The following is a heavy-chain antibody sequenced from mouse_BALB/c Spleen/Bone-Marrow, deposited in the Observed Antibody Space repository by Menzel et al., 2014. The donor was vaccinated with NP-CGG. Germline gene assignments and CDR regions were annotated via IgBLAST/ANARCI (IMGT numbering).Heavy chain of an antibody. Sequence: QVQLQQSGAELVKPGASVKLSCKASGYTFTSYSMHWVKQRPGQGLEWIGEINPSNGRTNYNEKFKSKATLTVDKSSSTAYMQLRSMTSEDSAVYYCARWGFDYWGQGTTLTVSS. CDR1: GYTFTSYS. V-gene: IGHV1S81*02. CDR3: ARWGFDY. CDR2: INPSNGRT. J-gene: IGHJ2*01.